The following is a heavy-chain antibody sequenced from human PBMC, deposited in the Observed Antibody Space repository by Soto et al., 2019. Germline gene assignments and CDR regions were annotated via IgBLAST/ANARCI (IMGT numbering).Heavy chain of an antibody. Sequence: GGSLRHSCAASGFTFSNAWMSWVRQAPGKGLEWVGRIKSKTDGGTTDYAAPVKGRFTISRDDSKNTLYLQMNSLKTEDTAVYYCTTDLGATGQDYWGQGTLVTVSS. CDR1: GFTFSNAW. V-gene: IGHV3-15*01. J-gene: IGHJ4*02. CDR2: IKSKTDGGTT. CDR3: TTDLGATGQDY.